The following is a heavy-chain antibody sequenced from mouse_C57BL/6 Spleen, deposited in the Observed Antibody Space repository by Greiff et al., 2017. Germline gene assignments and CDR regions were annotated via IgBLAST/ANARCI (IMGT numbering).Heavy chain of an antibody. J-gene: IGHJ4*01. CDR2: INPNNGGT. Sequence: EVNLVESGPELVKPGASVKIPCKASGYTFTDYNMDWVKQSHGKSLEWIGDINPNNGGTIYNQKFKGKATLTVDKSSSTAYMELRSLTSEDTAVYYGARSGDAMDYWGQGTSVTVSS. CDR3: ARSGDAMDY. V-gene: IGHV1-18*01. D-gene: IGHD3-1*01. CDR1: GYTFTDYN.